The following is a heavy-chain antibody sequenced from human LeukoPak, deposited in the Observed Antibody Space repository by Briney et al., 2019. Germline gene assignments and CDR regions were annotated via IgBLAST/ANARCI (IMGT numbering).Heavy chain of an antibody. Sequence: PGGSLRLSCAATGFTVSSNYMNWVRQAPGKGLEWVSVIYSTRTTYYADSVKGRFTISRDNSKNTVYLQMNSLRADDTAVYYCARDRDSGCDDDAFDIWGQGTMVSVSS. CDR1: GFTVSSNY. CDR2: IYSTRTT. CDR3: ARDRDSGCDDDAFDI. J-gene: IGHJ3*02. D-gene: IGHD5-12*01. V-gene: IGHV3-53*01.